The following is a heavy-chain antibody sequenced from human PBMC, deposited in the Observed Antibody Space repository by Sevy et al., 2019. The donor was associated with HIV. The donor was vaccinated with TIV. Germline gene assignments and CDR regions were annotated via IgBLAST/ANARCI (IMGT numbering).Heavy chain of an antibody. D-gene: IGHD3-16*02. V-gene: IGHV3-21*01. J-gene: IGHJ4*02. CDR2: ISSSSSYI. CDR3: ARESGNDYVWGSYRPGFDY. CDR1: GFTFSSYS. Sequence: GGSLRLSCAASGFTFSSYSMNWVRQAPGKGLEWVSSISSSSSYIYYADSVKGRFTISRDNAKNSLYLQMNSLRAEDTAVYYCARESGNDYVWGSYRPGFDYWGQRTLVTVSS.